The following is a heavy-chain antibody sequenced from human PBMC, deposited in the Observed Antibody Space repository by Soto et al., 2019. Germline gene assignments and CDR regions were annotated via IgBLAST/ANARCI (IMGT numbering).Heavy chain of an antibody. Sequence: PGGSLRLSCAASGFTLSSYAMSGVRQAPGKGLEWVSAISGSGGSTYYADSVKGRFTISRDNSKNTLYLQMNSLRAEDTAVYYCAKSPDYGDYRRLLDFDYRGQGTLVTVPS. CDR2: ISGSGGST. CDR3: AKSPDYGDYRRLLDFDY. J-gene: IGHJ4*02. D-gene: IGHD4-17*01. V-gene: IGHV3-23*01. CDR1: GFTLSSYA.